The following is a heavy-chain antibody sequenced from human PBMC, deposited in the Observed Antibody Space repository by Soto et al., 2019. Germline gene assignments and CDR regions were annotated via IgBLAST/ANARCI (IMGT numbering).Heavy chain of an antibody. J-gene: IGHJ6*02. CDR2: ISGSGGST. CDR3: AKASESRFLEWLGPYYYGMDV. Sequence: EVQLLESGGGLVQPGGSLRLSCAASGFTFSSYAMSWVRQAPGKGLEWVSAISGSGGSTYYADSVKGRFTISRDNSKNTLYLQMNSLRAEDTAVYYCAKASESRFLEWLGPYYYGMDVWGQGTTVTVSS. D-gene: IGHD3-3*01. V-gene: IGHV3-23*01. CDR1: GFTFSSYA.